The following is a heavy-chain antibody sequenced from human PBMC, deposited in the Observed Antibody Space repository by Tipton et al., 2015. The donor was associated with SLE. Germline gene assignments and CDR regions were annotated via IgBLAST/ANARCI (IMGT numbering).Heavy chain of an antibody. CDR3: ARGGEAGYFQH. CDR2: ISSSSSYI. D-gene: IGHD3-10*01. CDR1: GFTFSSYS. Sequence: SLRLSCAASGFTFSSYSTNWVRQAPGKGLEWVSSISSSSSYIYYADSVKGRFTISRDNAKNSLYLQMNSLRAEDTAVYYCARGGEAGYFQHWGQGTLVTVSS. V-gene: IGHV3-21*01. J-gene: IGHJ1*01.